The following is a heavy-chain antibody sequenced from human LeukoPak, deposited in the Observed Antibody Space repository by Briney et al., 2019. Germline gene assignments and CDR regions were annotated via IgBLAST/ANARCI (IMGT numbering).Heavy chain of an antibody. J-gene: IGHJ4*02. CDR3: ARRPAGSSLDY. V-gene: IGHV3-30-3*01. CDR1: GFTFSNYA. Sequence: PGGSLRLSCAASGFTFSNYAMHWVRQAPGKGLEWVAVISYDGAIKYYADSVRGRFTISRDNSNKMLYLQMSSLRDEDTAVYYCARRPAGSSLDYWGQGTLVTVSS. D-gene: IGHD1-26*01. CDR2: ISYDGAIK.